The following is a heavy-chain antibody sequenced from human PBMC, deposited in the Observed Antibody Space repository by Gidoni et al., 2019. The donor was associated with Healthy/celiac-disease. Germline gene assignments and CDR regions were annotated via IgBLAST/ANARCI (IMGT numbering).Heavy chain of an antibody. D-gene: IGHD6-19*01. CDR3: AKAGIAVAGTSFDY. CDR1: GFTFSSYA. Sequence: EVQLLESGGGLVQPGGSLRLSCAASGFTFSSYAMSWVRPAPGKGLEWVSAISGSGGNTYYADSVKGRFTISRDNSKNTLYLQMNSRRAEDTAVYYCAKAGIAVAGTSFDYWGQGTLVTVSS. CDR2: ISGSGGNT. V-gene: IGHV3-23*01. J-gene: IGHJ4*02.